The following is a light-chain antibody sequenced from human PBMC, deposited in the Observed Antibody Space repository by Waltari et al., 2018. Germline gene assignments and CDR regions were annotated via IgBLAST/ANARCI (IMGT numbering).Light chain of an antibody. CDR2: HAY. V-gene: IGKV3-11*01. J-gene: IGKJ4*01. CDR3: QQRADWPLT. Sequence: EIVLTQSPATLSLSPGGRATLFCRASQSIQRYLGWYQQKPGKAPRLLIYHAYNRATGVPARFSGSGSETDFTLTISSLEPEDSAIYYCQQRADWPLTFGGGTTVEIK. CDR1: QSIQRY.